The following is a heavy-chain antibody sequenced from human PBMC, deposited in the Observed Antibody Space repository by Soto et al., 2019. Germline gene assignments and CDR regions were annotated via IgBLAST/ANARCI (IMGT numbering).Heavy chain of an antibody. J-gene: IGHJ4*02. CDR3: ARSLLRYFDWPTPLFDY. CDR2: IYYSGST. CDR1: GGCISSGGYY. Sequence: NPSETLSLTCTVSGGCISSGGYYWSWIRQHPGKGLEWIGYIYYSGSTYYNPSLKSRVTIPVDTSKNQFSLKLSSVTAADTAVYYCARSLLRYFDWPTPLFDYWGQGTLVTVSS. D-gene: IGHD3-9*01. V-gene: IGHV4-31*03.